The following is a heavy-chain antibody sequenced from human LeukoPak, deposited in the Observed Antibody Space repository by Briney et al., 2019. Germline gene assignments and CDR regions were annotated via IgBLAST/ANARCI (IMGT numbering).Heavy chain of an antibody. CDR1: GSTFDAYG. J-gene: IGHJ4*02. CDR2: INWNGGST. CDR3: ARGDSSGWYFDQ. D-gene: IGHD6-19*01. V-gene: IGHV3-20*04. Sequence: GGSLRLSCAASGSTFDAYGMSWVRQAQGKGLEWVSGINWNGGSTGYADSVRGRFTISRDNAKNSLYLQMNSLRAEDTALYYCARGDSSGWYFDQWGQGILVTVSS.